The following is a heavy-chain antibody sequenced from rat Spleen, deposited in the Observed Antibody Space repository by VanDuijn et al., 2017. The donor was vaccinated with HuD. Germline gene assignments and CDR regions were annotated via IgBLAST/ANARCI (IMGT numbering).Heavy chain of an antibody. CDR3: ARTSGTGHYFDY. CDR1: GFTFSNYD. V-gene: IGHV5S23*01. D-gene: IGHD1-1*01. CDR2: ISTGGGNT. J-gene: IGHJ2*01. Sequence: EVQLVESGGGLVQPGRSLKLSCAASGFTFSNYDMAWVRQAPTKGLEWVASISTGGGNTYYPDSVKGRFTISRDNAKSTLYLQMDSLRSEDTAMYYCARTSGTGHYFDYWGQGVMVTVSS.